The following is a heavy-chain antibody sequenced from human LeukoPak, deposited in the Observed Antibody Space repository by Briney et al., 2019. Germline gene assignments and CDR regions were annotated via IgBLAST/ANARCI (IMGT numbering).Heavy chain of an antibody. V-gene: IGHV3-7*03. CDR2: IKQDGSEK. Sequence: GGSLRLSCAASGFTFSSYWMSWVRQAPGKGLEWVANIKQDGSEKYYVDSVKGRFTISRDNAKNTLYLQMNSLRAEDTAVYHCAKLYYDFWSGQHFDYWGQGALVTVSS. D-gene: IGHD3-3*01. CDR1: GFTFSSYW. J-gene: IGHJ4*02. CDR3: AKLYYDFWSGQHFDY.